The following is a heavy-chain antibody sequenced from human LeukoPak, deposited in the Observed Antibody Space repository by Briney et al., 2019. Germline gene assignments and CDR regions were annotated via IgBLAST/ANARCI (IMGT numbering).Heavy chain of an antibody. CDR2: IRYDGSNK. J-gene: IGHJ4*02. Sequence: PGGSLRLSCAASGFTFSSYGMHWVRQAPGKGLEWVAFIRYDGSNKYYADSVKGRFTISRDNAKNSLYLQMNSLRAEDTAVYYCARESRFLEWLLYYFDYWGQGTLVTVSS. D-gene: IGHD3-3*01. V-gene: IGHV3-30*02. CDR1: GFTFSSYG. CDR3: ARESRFLEWLLYYFDY.